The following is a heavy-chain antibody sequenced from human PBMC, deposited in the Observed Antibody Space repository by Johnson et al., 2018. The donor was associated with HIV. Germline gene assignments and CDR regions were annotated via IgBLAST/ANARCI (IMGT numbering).Heavy chain of an antibody. V-gene: IGHV3-30-3*01. CDR2: LSYDRRNI. J-gene: IGHJ3*02. CDR3: ARDRPTGLIAVAGRNAFDI. CDR1: GFTLSDSA. Sequence: QMLLVESGGGVVQPGRSLRLSCAASGFTLSDSALHWVRQAPGKGLEWVAVLSYDRRNILYADSVKSRFTISSDNSKNTLYLQMNSLRAEDTAVYYCARDRPTGLIAVAGRNAFDIWGQGTMVTV. D-gene: IGHD6-19*01.